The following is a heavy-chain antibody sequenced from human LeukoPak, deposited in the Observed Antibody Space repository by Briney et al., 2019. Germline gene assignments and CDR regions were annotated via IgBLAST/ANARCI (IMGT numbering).Heavy chain of an antibody. D-gene: IGHD6-6*01. J-gene: IGHJ4*02. CDR2: IYYSGST. CDR1: GGSISSSSYY. CDR3: ARLARPGGYQYYFDY. V-gene: IGHV4-39*01. Sequence: SETLSLTCTVSGGSISSSSYYWGWIRQPPGKGLEWIGSIYYSGSTYYNPSLKSRFTISVDTSKNQFSLKLSSVTAADTAVYYCARLARPGGYQYYFDYWGQGTLVTVSS.